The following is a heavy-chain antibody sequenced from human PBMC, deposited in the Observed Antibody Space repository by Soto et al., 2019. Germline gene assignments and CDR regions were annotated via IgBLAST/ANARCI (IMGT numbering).Heavy chain of an antibody. CDR2: VTPNSCYT. CDR3: ARGGADYYYSHMDV. V-gene: IGHV1-8*01. Sequence: GASVKVSCKASGYTFATYDINWVRQAPGQGPEWMGWVTPNSCYTGYAQKFQGRVTMTTNTSISTAYMDLSSLRSEDTAVYYCARGGADYYYSHMDVWGKGTPVTVSS. CDR1: GYTFATYD. D-gene: IGHD3-16*01. J-gene: IGHJ6*03.